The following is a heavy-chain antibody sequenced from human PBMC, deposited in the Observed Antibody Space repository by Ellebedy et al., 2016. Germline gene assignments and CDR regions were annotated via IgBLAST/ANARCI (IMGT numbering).Heavy chain of an antibody. D-gene: IGHD3-10*01. V-gene: IGHV1-3*01. J-gene: IGHJ6*02. CDR3: ARGGTILWFGASGSPHGLYGMDV. CDR2: INAGNGNT. CDR1: GYTFTSYA. Sequence: ASVKVSCXASGYTFTSYAMHWVRQAPGQRLEWMGWINAGNGNTKYSQKFQGRVTITRDTSASTAYMELSSLRSEDTAVYYCARGGTILWFGASGSPHGLYGMDVWGQGTTVTVSS.